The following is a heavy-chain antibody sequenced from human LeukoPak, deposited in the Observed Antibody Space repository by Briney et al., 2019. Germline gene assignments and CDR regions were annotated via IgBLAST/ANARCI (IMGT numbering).Heavy chain of an antibody. J-gene: IGHJ3*02. CDR2: INWNGGST. CDR1: GFTFDDYG. Sequence: GGSLRLSCAASGFTFDDYGMSWVRQAPGKGLEWVSGINWNGGSTGYADSVKGRFTISRDNAQNSLYLQMNSLRAEDTAVYYCARVRGGYCSGGNCYSAFDIWGQGTMVTVSS. CDR3: ARVRGGYCSGGNCYSAFDI. D-gene: IGHD2-15*01. V-gene: IGHV3-20*04.